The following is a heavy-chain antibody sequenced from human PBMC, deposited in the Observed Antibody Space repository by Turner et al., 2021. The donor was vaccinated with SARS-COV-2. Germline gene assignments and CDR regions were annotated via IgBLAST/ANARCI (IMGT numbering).Heavy chain of an antibody. V-gene: IGHV3-30*18. CDR2: RSYDGSNK. D-gene: IGHD3-10*01. CDR3: AKDGAPFLLYFGEPTFYFDY. Sequence: QVQLVESGGGVVQPGRSLRLPCAASGFTFSSCGMHWGRQAPGKGLEWVAVRSYDGSNKYYADSVKGRFTISRDNSKNTLYLQMNSLRAEDTAVYYCAKDGAPFLLYFGEPTFYFDYWGQGTLVTVSS. CDR1: GFTFSSCG. J-gene: IGHJ4*02.